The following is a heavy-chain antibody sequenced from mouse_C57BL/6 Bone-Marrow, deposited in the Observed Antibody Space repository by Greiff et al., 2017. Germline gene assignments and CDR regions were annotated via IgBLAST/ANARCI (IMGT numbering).Heavy chain of an antibody. Sequence: LVESGPELVKPGASVKISCKASGYTFTDYYINWVKQRPGQGLEWIGWIFPGSGSTYYNEKFKGKATLTVDKSSSTAYMLLSSLTSEDSAVYFCARRGRRHYAMDYWGQGTSVTVSS. V-gene: IGHV1-75*01. CDR2: IFPGSGST. D-gene: IGHD1-2*01. CDR3: ARRGRRHYAMDY. CDR1: GYTFTDYY. J-gene: IGHJ4*01.